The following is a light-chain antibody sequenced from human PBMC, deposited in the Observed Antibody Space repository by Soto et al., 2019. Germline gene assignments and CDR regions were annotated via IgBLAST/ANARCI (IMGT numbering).Light chain of an antibody. V-gene: IGKV3-11*01. CDR2: DGS. CDR3: QQRRNWPPLT. Sequence: PGERATLSCRASESVDIYLAWYQQKPGQAPRLLIYDGSNRATGIPARFSGSGSGTDFTLTISRLEPEDFAVYYCQQRRNWPPLTFGGGTMVEIK. CDR1: ESVDIY. J-gene: IGKJ4*01.